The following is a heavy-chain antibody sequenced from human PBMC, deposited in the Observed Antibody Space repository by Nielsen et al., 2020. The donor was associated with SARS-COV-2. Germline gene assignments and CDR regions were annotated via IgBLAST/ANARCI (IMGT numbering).Heavy chain of an antibody. D-gene: IGHD2-2*02. CDR2: INPRGGRT. V-gene: IGHV1-46*01. CDR1: GYTFTSYS. CDR3: ARLIPGDVFDM. J-gene: IGHJ3*02. Sequence: ASVKVSCKASGYTFTSYSLHWVRQAPGQGLEWMVVINPRGGRTTYAQRFQDRVTMTRDTSTSTVYMELSSLRSEDTAVYYCARLIPGDVFDMWGQGTMITVSS.